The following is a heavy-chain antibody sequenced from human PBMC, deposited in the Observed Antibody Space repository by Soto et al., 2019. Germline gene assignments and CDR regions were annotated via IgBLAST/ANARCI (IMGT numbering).Heavy chain of an antibody. V-gene: IGHV4-59*01. CDR3: ARDQATYYYDSSGQNWFDP. J-gene: IGHJ5*02. CDR2: IYYSGST. D-gene: IGHD3-22*01. Sequence: SATLSLTCTVSGGSISSYYWSWIRQPPGKGLEWIGYIYYSGSTNYNPSLKSRVTISVDTSKNQFSLKLSSVTAADTAVYYCARDQATYYYDSSGQNWFDPWGQGTLVTVSS. CDR1: GGSISSYY.